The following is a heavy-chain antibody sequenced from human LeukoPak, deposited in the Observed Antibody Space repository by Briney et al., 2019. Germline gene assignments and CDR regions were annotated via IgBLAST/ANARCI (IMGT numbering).Heavy chain of an antibody. CDR1: GGSISNGGYY. CDR2: IYYSGST. D-gene: IGHD3-22*01. Sequence: SQTLSLTCTVSGGSISNGGYYWSWILQHPGKGLEWIGYIYYSGSTYYNPSLKSRVTISVDTSKNQFSLKLSSVTAADTAVYYCARAGDYYDSSGYPYYFDYWGQGTLVTVSS. CDR3: ARAGDYYDSSGYPYYFDY. J-gene: IGHJ4*02. V-gene: IGHV4-31*03.